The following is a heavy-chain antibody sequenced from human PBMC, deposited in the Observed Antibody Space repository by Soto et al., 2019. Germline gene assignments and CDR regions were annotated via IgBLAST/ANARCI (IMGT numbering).Heavy chain of an antibody. J-gene: IGHJ1*01. V-gene: IGHV1-69*01. Sequence: QVQLVQSGAEVKKPGSSVKLSCKASGGYFSSLSISWVRQAPGQGLEWMGGTIPNFGTADYAQNFQGRVTLTADEKTRTVYMELTSLTSGDAALYYCASGWGHSDSTGYYMYFDVWGQGTLVTVSS. CDR3: ASGWGHSDSTGYYMYFDV. CDR2: TIPNFGTA. CDR1: GGYFSSLS. D-gene: IGHD3-9*01.